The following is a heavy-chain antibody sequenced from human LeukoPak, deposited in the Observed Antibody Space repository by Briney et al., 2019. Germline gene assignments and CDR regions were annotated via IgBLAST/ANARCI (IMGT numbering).Heavy chain of an antibody. V-gene: IGHV4-59*01. D-gene: IGHD3-22*01. CDR1: GGSISSYY. CDR3: ARWYYYDSTYAFDI. J-gene: IGHJ3*02. CDR2: IYYSGST. Sequence: SETLSLTCTVSGGSISSYYWSWVRQPPGKGLEWIGYIYYSGSTNYNPSLKSRVTISVDTSKNQFSLKLSSVTAADTAVYYCARWYYYDSTYAFDIWGQGTMVTVSS.